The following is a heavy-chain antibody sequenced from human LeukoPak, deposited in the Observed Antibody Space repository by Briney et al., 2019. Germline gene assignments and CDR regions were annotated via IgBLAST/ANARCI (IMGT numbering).Heavy chain of an antibody. CDR2: ISYDGSNK. J-gene: IGHJ4*02. Sequence: GALLLSCSASAFSFISYGVQSVRQEPAKKLVWVAVISYDGSNKYYADSVKGRFTISRDNSKNTLYLQMNSLRAEDTAVYYCAKDGKRWLQGHIDYWGQGTLVTVSS. CDR1: AFSFISYG. V-gene: IGHV3-30*18. CDR3: AKDGKRWLQGHIDY. D-gene: IGHD5-24*01.